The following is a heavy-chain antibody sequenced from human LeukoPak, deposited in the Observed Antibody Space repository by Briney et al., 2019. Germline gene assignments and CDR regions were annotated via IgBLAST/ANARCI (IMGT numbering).Heavy chain of an antibody. V-gene: IGHV4-59*08. Sequence: PSETLSLTCTVSGGSISSYYWSWIRQPPGKGLEWIGYNYYSGSANYNPSLKSRVTISVDTSKNQFSLKLSSVTAADTAVYYCARYGPGGNPLAFDIWGQGTMVTVSS. J-gene: IGHJ3*02. CDR1: GGSISSYY. CDR3: ARYGPGGNPLAFDI. D-gene: IGHD4-23*01. CDR2: NYYSGSA.